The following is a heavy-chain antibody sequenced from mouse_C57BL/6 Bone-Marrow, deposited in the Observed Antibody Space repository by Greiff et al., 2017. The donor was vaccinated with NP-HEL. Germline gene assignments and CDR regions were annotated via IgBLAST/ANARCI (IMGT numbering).Heavy chain of an antibody. CDR1: GFTFSSYA. J-gene: IGHJ4*01. Sequence: EVQLMESGEGLVKPGGSLKLSCAASGFTFSSYAMSWVRQTPEKRLEWVAYLSSGGDYIYYADTVKGLFIISRDNARNTLYLQMSSLKAEDTATYYSTRYPKPHYYALDYWGQGTSVTVSS. V-gene: IGHV5-9-1*02. CDR2: LSSGGDYI. CDR3: TRYPKPHYYALDY.